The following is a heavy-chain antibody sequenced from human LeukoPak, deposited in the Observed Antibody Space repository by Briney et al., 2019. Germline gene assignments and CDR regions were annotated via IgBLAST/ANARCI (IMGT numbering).Heavy chain of an antibody. V-gene: IGHV1-2*02. CDR1: GYTFTGRH. Sequence: ASVKVSCKASGYTFTGRHMHWVRQAPGQGLEWMGWINPNSGGTKYAQKFQGRVTMTRDTSISTAYMELTSLRSDDTAVYYCARDGDSSGYPASSSSRLDPWGQGTLVTVSS. D-gene: IGHD3-22*01. J-gene: IGHJ5*02. CDR2: INPNSGGT. CDR3: ARDGDSSGYPASSSSRLDP.